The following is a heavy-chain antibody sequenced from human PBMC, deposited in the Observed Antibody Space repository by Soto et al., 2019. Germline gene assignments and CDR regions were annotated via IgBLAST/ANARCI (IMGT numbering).Heavy chain of an antibody. CDR2: IYYGGST. Sequence: NLSLTCTVSGGSVSSGGYCWTWIRQHPGKGLEWIGYIYYGGSTYYNPSLESRVTISVDTSKNQFSLKLSSVTAADTAVYYCARRLGANYYYYAMDVRGQGTTVTVSS. V-gene: IGHV4-31*03. CDR1: GGSVSSGGYC. CDR3: ARRLGANYYYYAMDV. J-gene: IGHJ6*02. D-gene: IGHD5-12*01.